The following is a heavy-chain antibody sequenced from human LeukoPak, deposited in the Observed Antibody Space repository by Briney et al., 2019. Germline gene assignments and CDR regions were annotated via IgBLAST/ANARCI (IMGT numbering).Heavy chain of an antibody. J-gene: IGHJ3*02. D-gene: IGHD2-15*01. CDR2: INTDGSST. CDR1: EFTFSNYW. V-gene: IGHV3-74*01. Sequence: PGGSLRLSCAGSEFTFSNYWMHWVRQAPGKGLVWVSRINTDGSSTNYADSAKGRFTISRDNAKNTLYLQMNSLRAEDTAVYYCARDLGRGVWLDAFDIWGQGTMVTVSS. CDR3: ARDLGRGVWLDAFDI.